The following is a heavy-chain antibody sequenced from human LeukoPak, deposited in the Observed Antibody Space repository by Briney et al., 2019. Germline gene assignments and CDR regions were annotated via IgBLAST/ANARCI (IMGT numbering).Heavy chain of an antibody. Sequence: GGSLRLSCAASGFTFSSYAMSWVRQAPGKGLEWVSLISGSGVTTYYADSVKGRFTISRDNSKNTLYLQMNTLRAEDTAVYYCAKGYYGSGSYGLVAFDIWGRGTMVTVSS. CDR3: AKGYYGSGSYGLVAFDI. D-gene: IGHD3-10*01. V-gene: IGHV3-23*01. CDR1: GFTFSSYA. J-gene: IGHJ3*02. CDR2: ISGSGVTT.